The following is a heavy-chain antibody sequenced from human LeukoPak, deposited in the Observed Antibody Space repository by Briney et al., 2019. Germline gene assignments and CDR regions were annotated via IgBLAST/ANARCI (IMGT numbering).Heavy chain of an antibody. CDR1: GFTFSSYA. CDR2: ISARGGST. CDR3: AKDYYYDSSGYYSGLDDY. Sequence: GGSLRLSCAASGFTFSSYAMSWVRQAPGKGLEWVSAISARGGSTYYADSVKGRFSISRDNSKNTLYLQMNSLRAEDTDVYYCAKDYYYDSSGYYSGLDDYWGQGTLVTVSS. V-gene: IGHV3-23*01. J-gene: IGHJ4*02. D-gene: IGHD3-22*01.